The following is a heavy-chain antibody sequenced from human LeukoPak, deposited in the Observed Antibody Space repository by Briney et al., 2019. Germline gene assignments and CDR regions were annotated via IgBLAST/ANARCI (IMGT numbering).Heavy chain of an antibody. CDR3: ARQGSHYDY. V-gene: IGHV4-59*08. CDR2: IYYSGTT. D-gene: IGHD1-26*01. CDR1: GGSINNYY. J-gene: IGHJ4*02. Sequence: PSETLSLTCTVSGGSINNYYWSWIRQPPGKGLEWIGYIYYSGTTNYNPSLKSRVTISVDTSKNQFSLKLSSVTAADTAVYYCARQGSHYDYWGQGTLVPVSS.